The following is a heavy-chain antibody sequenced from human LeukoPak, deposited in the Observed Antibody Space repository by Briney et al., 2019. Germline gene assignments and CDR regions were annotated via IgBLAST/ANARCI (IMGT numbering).Heavy chain of an antibody. CDR2: ISSSGSTI. Sequence: PGGSLRLSCAASGFTFSDYYMSWIRQAPGKGLEWVSYISSSGSTIYYADSVKGRFTISRDNAKNSLYLQMNSLRAEDTAVYYCARDRFESEMATTYYYYYGMDVWGQGTTVTVSS. V-gene: IGHV3-11*01. CDR1: GFTFSDYY. D-gene: IGHD5-24*01. CDR3: ARDRFESEMATTYYYYYGMDV. J-gene: IGHJ6*02.